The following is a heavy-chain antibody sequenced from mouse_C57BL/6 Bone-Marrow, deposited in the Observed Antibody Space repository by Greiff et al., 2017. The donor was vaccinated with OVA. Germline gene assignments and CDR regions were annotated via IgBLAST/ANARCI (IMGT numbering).Heavy chain of an antibody. CDR2: ISNGGGST. V-gene: IGHV5-12*01. Sequence: VQLKESGGGLVQPGGSLKLSCAASGFTFSDYYMYWVRQTPEKRLEWVAYISNGGGSTYYPDTVKGRFTISRDNAKNTLYLQMSRLKSEDTAMYYCARHGYKGSLFAYWGQGTLVTVSA. CDR1: GFTFSDYY. J-gene: IGHJ3*01. CDR3: ARHGYKGSLFAY. D-gene: IGHD1-2*01.